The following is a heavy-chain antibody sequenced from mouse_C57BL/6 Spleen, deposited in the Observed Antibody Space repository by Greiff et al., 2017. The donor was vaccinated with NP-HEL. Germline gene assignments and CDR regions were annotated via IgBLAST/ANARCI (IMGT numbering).Heavy chain of an antibody. V-gene: IGHV5-17*01. CDR1: GFTFSDYG. D-gene: IGHD2-2*01. CDR2: ISSGSSTI. Sequence: EVQLVESGGGLVKPGGSLKLSCAASGFTFSDYGMHWVRQAPEKGLEWVAYISSGSSTIYYADTVKGRFTISRDNAKNTLFLQMTSLRSEDTAMYYCARHGGYDGYYYAMGYWGKGTSVTVSS. J-gene: IGHJ4*01. CDR3: ARHGGYDGYYYAMGY.